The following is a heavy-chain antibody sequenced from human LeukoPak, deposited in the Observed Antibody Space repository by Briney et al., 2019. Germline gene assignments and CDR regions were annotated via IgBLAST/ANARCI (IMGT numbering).Heavy chain of an antibody. D-gene: IGHD3-22*01. CDR2: IYTSGST. V-gene: IGHV4-61*02. CDR1: GGSISSGSYY. CDR3: ARALDSSGSRYQAFEE. Sequence: SETLSLTCTVSGGSISSGSYYWSWIRQPAGKGLEWIGRIYTSGSTNYKSSLKSRVTISVDTSKNQFSLKLRSVTAADTAVYYCARALDSSGSRYQAFEEWGQGTLVTVSS. J-gene: IGHJ4*02.